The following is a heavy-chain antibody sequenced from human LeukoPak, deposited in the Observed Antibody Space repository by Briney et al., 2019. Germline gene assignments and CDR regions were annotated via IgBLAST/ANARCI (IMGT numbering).Heavy chain of an antibody. V-gene: IGHV4-59*01. J-gene: IGHJ4*02. D-gene: IGHD6-19*01. Sequence: SETLSLTCTVSGGSLSSYYWSWLRQPPGKGLEWIGYIYYSGSTNYNPSLKSRVTISVDTSKNQFSLKLSSVTAADTAVYYCASHLYSSGWPTFDYWGQGTLVTVSS. CDR2: IYYSGST. CDR3: ASHLYSSGWPTFDY. CDR1: GGSLSSYY.